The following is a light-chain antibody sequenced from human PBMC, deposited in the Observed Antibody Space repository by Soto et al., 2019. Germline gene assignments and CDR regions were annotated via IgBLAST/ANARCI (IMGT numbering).Light chain of an antibody. V-gene: IGKV1-17*01. CDR2: GAS. J-gene: IGKJ2*01. Sequence: DIQMTQSPSSLSASVGDRVTITCRASQGIRDDLAWYHQKPGKAPKRLIYGASSLQRGVPSRFSGIGSGTEFTLTISGRQPEEFGTYYCLQHKSYPYTFGQGTKLEI. CDR1: QGIRDD. CDR3: LQHKSYPYT.